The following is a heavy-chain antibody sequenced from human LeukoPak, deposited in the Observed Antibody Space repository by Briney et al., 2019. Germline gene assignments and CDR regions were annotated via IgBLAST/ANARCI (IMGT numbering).Heavy chain of an antibody. J-gene: IGHJ4*02. CDR3: ARDYGSGSSIDY. CDR1: GGAFYGFF. Sequence: SGTPSPPCAVYGGAFYGFFLSLVPPPPGKGVGWIGEINHSGSTNYNPSLKSRVTISVDTSKNQFSLKLSSVTAADTAVYYCARDYGSGSSIDYWGQGTLVTVSS. CDR2: INHSGST. V-gene: IGHV4-34*01. D-gene: IGHD3-10*01.